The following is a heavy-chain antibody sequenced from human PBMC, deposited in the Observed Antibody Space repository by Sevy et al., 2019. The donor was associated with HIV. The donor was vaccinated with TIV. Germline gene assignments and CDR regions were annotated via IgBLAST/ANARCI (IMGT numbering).Heavy chain of an antibody. CDR2: FSFGCGRI. V-gene: IGHV3-23*01. Sequence: GGSLRLSCAASGFTFAKYSMSWDRQAPGKGLEWVSTFSFGCGRINYADSVKGRFTISKDDSNNTLLLQMNSLRAEDTATYFCAREGCTQPHDYWGQGTLVTVSS. D-gene: IGHD2-8*01. CDR1: GFTFAKYS. J-gene: IGHJ4*02. CDR3: AREGCTQPHDY.